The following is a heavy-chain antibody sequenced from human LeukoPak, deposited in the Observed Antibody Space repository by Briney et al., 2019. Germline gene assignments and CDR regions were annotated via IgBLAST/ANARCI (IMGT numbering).Heavy chain of an antibody. J-gene: IGHJ4*02. Sequence: GGSLRLSCAASGFIFSRYSMSWVRQAPGKGLEWVSSISSSSSYIYYADSVKGRFTISRDNSKNTLYLQMNSLRAEDTAVYYCARVAYSGSYYLDYWGQGTLVTVSS. CDR3: ARVAYSGSYYLDY. D-gene: IGHD1-26*01. V-gene: IGHV3-21*01. CDR1: GFIFSRYS. CDR2: ISSSSSYI.